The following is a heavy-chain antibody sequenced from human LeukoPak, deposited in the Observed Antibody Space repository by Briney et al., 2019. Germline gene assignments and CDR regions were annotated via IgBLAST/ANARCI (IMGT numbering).Heavy chain of an antibody. CDR1: GGSISSGSYY. CDR3: ARLAAAGDYYYYYMDV. J-gene: IGHJ6*03. V-gene: IGHV4-61*02. CDR2: IYTSGST. D-gene: IGHD6-13*01. Sequence: SETLSLTCTVSGGSISSGSYYWSWIRQPAGKGLEWIGRIYTSGSTNYNPSLKSRVTISVDTSRNQFSLKLSSVTAADTAVYYCARLAAAGDYYYYYMDVWGKGTTVTLSS.